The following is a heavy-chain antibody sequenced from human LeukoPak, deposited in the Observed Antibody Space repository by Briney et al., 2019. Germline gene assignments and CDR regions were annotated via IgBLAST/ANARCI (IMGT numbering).Heavy chain of an antibody. CDR1: GFTFADYA. J-gene: IGHJ3*02. CDR2: INHSGST. Sequence: GSLRLSCAASGFTFADYAMSWIRQPPGKGLEWIGEINHSGSTNYNPSLKSRVTISVDTSKNQFSLKLSSVTAADTAVYYCARVRRITMTRGAFDIWGQGTMVTVSS. CDR3: ARVRRITMTRGAFDI. D-gene: IGHD3-22*01. V-gene: IGHV4-34*01.